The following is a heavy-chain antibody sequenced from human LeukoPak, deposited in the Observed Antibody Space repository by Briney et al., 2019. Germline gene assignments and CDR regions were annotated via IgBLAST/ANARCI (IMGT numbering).Heavy chain of an antibody. CDR2: IYYSGIT. D-gene: IGHD2/OR15-2a*01. CDR1: GDSISSYY. Sequence: SETLSHTCTVSGDSISSYYWSWVRQPPGKGLEWIGSIYYSGITFYTPSLKSRLAISVDTSKNQFSLKLSSVTAADTAVYYCARPLDTTFFNAFDIWGQGTMVTVSS. V-gene: IGHV4-59*05. CDR3: ARPLDTTFFNAFDI. J-gene: IGHJ3*02.